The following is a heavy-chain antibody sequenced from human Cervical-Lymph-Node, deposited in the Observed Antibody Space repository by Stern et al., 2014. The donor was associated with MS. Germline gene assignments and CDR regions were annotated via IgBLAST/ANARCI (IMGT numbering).Heavy chain of an antibody. D-gene: IGHD3-16*02. CDR2: IRSKAYGGTI. V-gene: IGHV3-49*05. CDR1: GFIFGDYA. Sequence: EVQLVESGGGLVKPGRSLRLSCSASGFIFGDYAMNWFRQAPGKGLEWVRFIRSKAYGGTIEYAASVKGRFNISRDDSKNIAYLHMNNLKTEDTAMYYCVRDQDYIWGSYRPLDYWGQGTLVTVSS. J-gene: IGHJ4*02. CDR3: VRDQDYIWGSYRPLDY.